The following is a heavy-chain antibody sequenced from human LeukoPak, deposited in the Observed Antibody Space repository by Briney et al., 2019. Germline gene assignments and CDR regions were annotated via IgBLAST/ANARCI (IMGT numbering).Heavy chain of an antibody. Sequence: GGSLRLSCAASGFTFSTSWMLWVRQAPGEGLVWVSNINTDGSSTSYAGSVKGRFTISRDNAKNTLYLQMNSLRAEDTALYYCAKDNGVRGEQWLHLDYWGQGSLVTVSS. CDR2: INTDGSST. J-gene: IGHJ4*02. D-gene: IGHD6-19*01. CDR3: AKDNGVRGEQWLHLDY. V-gene: IGHV3-74*01. CDR1: GFTFSTSW.